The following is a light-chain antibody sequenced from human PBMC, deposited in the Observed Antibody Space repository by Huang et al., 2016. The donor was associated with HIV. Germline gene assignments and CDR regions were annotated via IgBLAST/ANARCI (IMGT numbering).Light chain of an antibody. Sequence: EIVLTQSPGTLSLSAGDRATLSCRASQSVSSSYLAWYQQKPGQAPRLLIYGTSSRATGIPDRFSASGSGTDFTLTISRLEPEDFAVYYCQQYGSSPRTFGQGTKVEIK. CDR2: GTS. CDR3: QQYGSSPRT. CDR1: QSVSSSY. J-gene: IGKJ1*01. V-gene: IGKV3-20*01.